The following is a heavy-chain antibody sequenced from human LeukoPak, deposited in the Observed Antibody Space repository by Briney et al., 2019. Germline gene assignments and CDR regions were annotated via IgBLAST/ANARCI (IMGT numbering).Heavy chain of an antibody. J-gene: IGHJ4*02. D-gene: IGHD6-19*01. Sequence: SETLSLTCTVSGGSISSYYWSWIRQPPGKGLEWIEYIYYSGSTNYNPSLKSRVTISVDTSKNQFSLKLSSVTAADTAVYYCARRYGWPGELDYWGQGTLVTVSS. CDR2: IYYSGST. CDR3: ARRYGWPGELDY. V-gene: IGHV4-59*08. CDR1: GGSISSYY.